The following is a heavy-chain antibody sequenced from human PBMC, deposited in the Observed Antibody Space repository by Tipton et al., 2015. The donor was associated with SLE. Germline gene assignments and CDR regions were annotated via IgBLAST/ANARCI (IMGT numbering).Heavy chain of an antibody. CDR1: GGSIRSYY. CDR3: ARVVEDFDFWSGYFDS. Sequence: GLVKPSETLSVTCTVAGGSIRSYYWAWIRQPPGKGLEWIGSIYHSGLINYNPSLKSRVTMSVNTSMNQFSLRLNSVTTADTALCFSARVVEDFDFWSGYFDSWGQGTLVTVSS. V-gene: IGHV4-59*01. CDR2: IYHSGLI. J-gene: IGHJ4*02. D-gene: IGHD3-3*01.